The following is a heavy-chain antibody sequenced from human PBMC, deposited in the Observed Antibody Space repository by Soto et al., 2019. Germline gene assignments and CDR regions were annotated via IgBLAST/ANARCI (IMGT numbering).Heavy chain of an antibody. Sequence: ASVNVSCKASGYTFTSYAMHWVRQAPGQRLEWMGWINASNGNTKYSQKFQGRVTITRDTSASTAYMELSSLRSEDSAVYYCATAGDSSVYAFDIWGQGTMVTVSS. CDR1: GYTFTSYA. CDR3: ATAGDSSVYAFDI. D-gene: IGHD3-22*01. V-gene: IGHV1-3*01. J-gene: IGHJ3*02. CDR2: INASNGNT.